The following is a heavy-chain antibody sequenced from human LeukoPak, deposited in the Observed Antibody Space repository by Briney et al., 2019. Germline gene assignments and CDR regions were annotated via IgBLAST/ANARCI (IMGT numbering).Heavy chain of an antibody. CDR3: AKAGGCIAVACSYFDY. CDR2: ISWNSGSI. CDR1: GFTFDDYA. J-gene: IGHJ4*02. D-gene: IGHD6-19*01. Sequence: PGGSLRLSCAASGFTFDDYAMHWVRQAPGKGLEWVSGISWNSGSIGYADSVKGRFTISRDNAKNSLYLQMNSLRAEDTALYYCAKAGGCIAVACSYFDYWGQGTLVTGSS. V-gene: IGHV3-9*01.